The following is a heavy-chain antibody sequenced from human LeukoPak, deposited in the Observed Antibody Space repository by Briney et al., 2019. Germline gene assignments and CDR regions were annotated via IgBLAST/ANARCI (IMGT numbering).Heavy chain of an antibody. D-gene: IGHD5-24*01. J-gene: IGHJ4*02. V-gene: IGHV3-48*03. Sequence: GGSLTLSCAASGFTFSPYEINWVRQAPGKGLEWVSHISSTGTTTYYAESVKGRFTISRHNAKNSLYLQTNRLRAEETGVYYCASPQYYFDCGGQGTLVTVSS. CDR1: GFTFSPYE. CDR2: ISSTGTTT. CDR3: ASPQYYFDC.